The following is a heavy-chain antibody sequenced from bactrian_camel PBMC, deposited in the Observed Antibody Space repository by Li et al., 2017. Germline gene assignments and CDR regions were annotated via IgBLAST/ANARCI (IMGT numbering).Heavy chain of an antibody. Sequence: HVQLVESGGGSVRAGGSLRLSCLTSGYTYGSGPMSWFRQAPGKEREGVASLDSDGSITYDDSVKGRFTISFDGAKNTLYLQMNSLKPEDSAMYLCAILTYCHGGWNPDQDFGLRGQGTQVTVS. V-gene: IGHV3S6*01. D-gene: IGHD5*01. J-gene: IGHJ6*01. CDR2: LDSDGSIT. CDR3: AILTYCHGGWNPDQDFGL. CDR1: GYTYGSGP.